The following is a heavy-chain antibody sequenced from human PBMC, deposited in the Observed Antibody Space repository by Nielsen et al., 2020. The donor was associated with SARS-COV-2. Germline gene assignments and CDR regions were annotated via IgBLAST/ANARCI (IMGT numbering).Heavy chain of an antibody. CDR3: TGSGYDYVYFDY. J-gene: IGHJ4*02. CDR1: GCTFSSYA. CDR2: IIPIFGTA. V-gene: IGHV1-69*13. D-gene: IGHD5-12*01. Sequence: SVKVSCKASGCTFSSYAISWVRQAPGQGLEWMGGIIPIFGTANYAQKFQGRVTMTADESTSTAYMELSSLRSEDTAVYYCTGSGYDYVYFDYWGQGTLVTVSS.